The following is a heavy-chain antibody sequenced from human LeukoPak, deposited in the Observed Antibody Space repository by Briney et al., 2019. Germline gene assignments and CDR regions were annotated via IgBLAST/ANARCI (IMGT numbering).Heavy chain of an antibody. Sequence: TSETLSLTCTVSGGSISSYYWSWIRQPPGKGLEWIGYIYYSGSTSYNPSLKSRVTISVDTSKNQFSLKLSSVTAADTAVYYCARLLQFWFDPWGQGTLVTVSS. CDR1: GGSISSYY. CDR2: IYYSGST. CDR3: ARLLQFWFDP. J-gene: IGHJ5*02. V-gene: IGHV4-59*08.